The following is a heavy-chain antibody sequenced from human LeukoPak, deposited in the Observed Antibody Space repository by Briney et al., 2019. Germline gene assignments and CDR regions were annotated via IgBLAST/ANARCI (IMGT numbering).Heavy chain of an antibody. Sequence: GGSLRLSCAASGFTFSSYAMHWVRQAPGKGLEWVAVISYDGSNKYYADSVKGRFTISRDNSKNTLYLQMNSLRAEDTAVYYCAKDSKGYGSGTHFDYWGQGTLVTVSS. CDR3: AKDSKGYGSGTHFDY. CDR2: ISYDGSNK. CDR1: GFTFSSYA. D-gene: IGHD3-10*01. J-gene: IGHJ4*02. V-gene: IGHV3-30*04.